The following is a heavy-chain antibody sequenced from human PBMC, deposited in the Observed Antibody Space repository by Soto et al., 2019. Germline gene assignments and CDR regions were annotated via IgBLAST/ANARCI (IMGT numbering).Heavy chain of an antibody. D-gene: IGHD4-17*01. CDR1: GGSISSYY. J-gene: IGHJ4*02. V-gene: IGHV4-59*01. Sequence: SETLSLTCTVSGGSISSYYWSWIRQPPGKGLEWIGYIYYSGSTNYNPSLKSRVTISVDTSKNQFSLKLSSVTAADTAVYYCARVPGTTVVTYYFDYWGQGTLVTVSS. CDR2: IYYSGST. CDR3: ARVPGTTVVTYYFDY.